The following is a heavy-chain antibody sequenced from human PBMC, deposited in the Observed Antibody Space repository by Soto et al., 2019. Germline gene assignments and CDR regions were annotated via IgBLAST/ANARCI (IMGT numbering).Heavy chain of an antibody. Sequence: ASVKVSCKASGYTFTDYFIQWLRQAPGQGLEWVAWINPKTAATNYAKKFQDRVTLTSDTSFSTAYLELARLRPDDTALYYCARIKWGLDYYSGMDVWGQGTAVTVSS. CDR3: ARIKWGLDYYSGMDV. CDR2: INPKTAAT. CDR1: GYTFTDYF. J-gene: IGHJ6*02. D-gene: IGHD1-26*01. V-gene: IGHV1-2*02.